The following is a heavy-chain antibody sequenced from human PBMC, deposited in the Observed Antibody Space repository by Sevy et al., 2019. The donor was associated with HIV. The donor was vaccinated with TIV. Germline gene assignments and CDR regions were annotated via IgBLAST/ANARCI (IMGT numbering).Heavy chain of an antibody. J-gene: IGHJ4*02. CDR2: ISYDGSNK. CDR1: GFTFSSYA. Sequence: GGSLRLSCAASGFTFSSYAMHWVRQAPGKGLEWVAVISYDGSNKYYADSVMGRFTISRDNSKNTLYLQMNSLRAEDTAVYYCARAESGLEERDLDYWGQGTLVTVSS. V-gene: IGHV3-30-3*01. CDR3: ARAESGLEERDLDY. D-gene: IGHD3-3*01.